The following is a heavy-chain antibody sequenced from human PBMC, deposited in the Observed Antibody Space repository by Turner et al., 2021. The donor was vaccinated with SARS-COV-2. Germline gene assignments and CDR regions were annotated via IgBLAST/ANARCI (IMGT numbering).Heavy chain of an antibody. CDR1: GYPFTGYY. CDR2: NNPNSGRK. V-gene: IGHV1-2*02. Sequence: HVQLVPSGAEVKKPRASATLPCKAPGYPFTGYYMHWVRQAPGQGLEGMGLNNPNSGRKNYAKKFQGKVTMTWDTSISTAYKELGKLRTDDTAVEYCARSGYTYGSYYYYGMDVWGQGTTVTVSS. D-gene: IGHD5-18*01. J-gene: IGHJ6*02. CDR3: ARSGYTYGSYYYYGMDV.